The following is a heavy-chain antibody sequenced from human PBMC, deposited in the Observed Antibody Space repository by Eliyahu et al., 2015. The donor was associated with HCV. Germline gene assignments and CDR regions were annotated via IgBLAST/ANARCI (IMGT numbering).Heavy chain of an antibody. Sequence: QVQLVESGGGLVKPGGSLRLSCAASGFPXSXNHXSWIXXAPGKGLEWVSYISRISTSIYYADSVKGRFTISRDNARNSLYLQMNNLRVEDTAVYYCAGPPPYCGGGSCYSDWGQGTLVTVSS. D-gene: IGHD2-15*01. V-gene: IGHV3-11*01. CDR3: AGPPPYCGGGSCYSD. CDR1: GFPXSXNH. J-gene: IGHJ4*02. CDR2: ISRISTSI.